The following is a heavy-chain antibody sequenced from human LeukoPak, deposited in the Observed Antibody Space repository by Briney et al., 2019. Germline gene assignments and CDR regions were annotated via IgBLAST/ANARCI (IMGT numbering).Heavy chain of an antibody. CDR2: IYYSGST. Sequence: SETLSLTCTVSGGSISSSSYYWGWIRQPPGKGLEWIGSIYYSGSTYYNPSLKSRATISVDTSKNQFSLKLSSVTAADTAVYYCVRGRYSSGWFKDKNWFDPWGQGIPVTVSS. J-gene: IGHJ5*02. D-gene: IGHD6-19*01. CDR1: GGSISSSSYY. CDR3: VRGRYSSGWFKDKNWFDP. V-gene: IGHV4-39*07.